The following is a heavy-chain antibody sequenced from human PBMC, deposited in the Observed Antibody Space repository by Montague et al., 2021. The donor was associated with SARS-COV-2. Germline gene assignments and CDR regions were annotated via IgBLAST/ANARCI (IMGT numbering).Heavy chain of an antibody. J-gene: IGHJ6*02. CDR3: ARDTRITMIVVVQGYGMDV. CDR2: IYYSGST. CDR1: GGSISSSSYY. Sequence: SETLSLTCTVSGGSISSSSYYWGWIRQPPGKGLEWIGSIYYSGSTYYNPSLKSRVTISVDTSKNQFSPKLSSVTAADTAVYYCARDTRITMIVVVQGYGMDVWGQGTTVTVSS. V-gene: IGHV4-39*07. D-gene: IGHD3-22*01.